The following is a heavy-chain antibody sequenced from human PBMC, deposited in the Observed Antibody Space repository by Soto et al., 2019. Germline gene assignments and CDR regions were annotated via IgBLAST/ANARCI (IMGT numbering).Heavy chain of an antibody. Sequence: SQTLSLTCAVYGGSFSGYYWSWIRQPPGKGLEWIGEINHSGSTNYNPSLKSRVTISVDTSKNQFSLKLSSVTAADTAVYYCARALAIAAAGTLPDYWGQGTLVTVSS. D-gene: IGHD6-13*01. V-gene: IGHV4-34*01. CDR2: INHSGST. CDR3: ARALAIAAAGTLPDY. J-gene: IGHJ4*02. CDR1: GGSFSGYY.